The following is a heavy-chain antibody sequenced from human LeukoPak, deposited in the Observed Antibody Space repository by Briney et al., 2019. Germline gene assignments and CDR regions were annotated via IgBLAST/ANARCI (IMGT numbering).Heavy chain of an antibody. CDR3: ARDLRGATEFDY. V-gene: IGHV3-21*01. J-gene: IGHJ4*02. D-gene: IGHD1-26*01. CDR1: GFTFSSYS. CDR2: ISSSSSYI. Sequence: GSLRLSCAASGFTFSSYSMNWVRQAPGKGLEWVSSISSSSSYIYYADSVKGRFTISRDNAKNSLYLQMNSLRAEDTAVYYCARDLRGATEFDYWGQGTLVTVSS.